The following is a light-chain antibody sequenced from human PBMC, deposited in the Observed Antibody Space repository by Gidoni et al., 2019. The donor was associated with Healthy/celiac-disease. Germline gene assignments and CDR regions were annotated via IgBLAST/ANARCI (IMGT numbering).Light chain of an antibody. CDR3: SSYAGSNTVV. J-gene: IGLJ2*01. CDR2: EVS. CDR1: SSDVGGYNY. Sequence: QSALTQPPSASGSPGPSVTISCTGTSSDVGGYNYVSWYQQHPGKAPKRMIYEVSKRPSGVPDRFSGSKSGNTASLTVSGLQAEDEADYYCSSYAGSNTVVFGGGTKLTVL. V-gene: IGLV2-8*01.